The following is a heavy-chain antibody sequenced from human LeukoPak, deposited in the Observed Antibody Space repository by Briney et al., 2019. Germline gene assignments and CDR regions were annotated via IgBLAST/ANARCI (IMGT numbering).Heavy chain of an antibody. D-gene: IGHD3-10*01. CDR2: IRYDGGNK. CDR1: GFTFSSYG. V-gene: IGHV3-30*02. J-gene: IGHJ5*02. Sequence: GGSLRLSCAASGFTFSSYGMHWVRQAPGKGLEWVAFIRYDGGNKYYADSVKGRFTISRDNSKNTLYLQMNSLRAEDTAVYYCAKDRGENWFDPWGQGTLVTVSS. CDR3: AKDRGENWFDP.